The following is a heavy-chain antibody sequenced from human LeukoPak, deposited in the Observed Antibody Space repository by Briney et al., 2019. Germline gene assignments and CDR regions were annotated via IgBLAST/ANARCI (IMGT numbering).Heavy chain of an antibody. J-gene: IGHJ6*03. CDR3: ARALYNYGGNPFGYYMDV. D-gene: IGHD4-23*01. CDR1: EYTFTSYD. V-gene: IGHV1-8*01. Sequence: GASVKVSCKASEYTFTSYDINWVRQATGQGLEWMGWMNPNSGNTGYAQKFQGRVTMTRNTSISTAYMELSSLRSEDTAVYYCARALYNYGGNPFGYYMDVWGKGTTVTVSS. CDR2: MNPNSGNT.